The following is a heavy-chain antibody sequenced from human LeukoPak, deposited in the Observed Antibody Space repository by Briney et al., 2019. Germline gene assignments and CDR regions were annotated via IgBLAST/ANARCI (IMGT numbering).Heavy chain of an antibody. CDR3: AKDGEVTPGYFDY. D-gene: IGHD2-21*01. Sequence: GGSLRLSCTASGFTFGDYAMSWFRQAPGKGLEWVAVISYDGSNKYYADSVKGRFTISRDNSKNTLYLQMNSLRAEDTAVYYCAKDGEVTPGYFDYWGQGTLVTVSS. CDR2: ISYDGSNK. J-gene: IGHJ4*02. V-gene: IGHV3-30*04. CDR1: GFTFGDYA.